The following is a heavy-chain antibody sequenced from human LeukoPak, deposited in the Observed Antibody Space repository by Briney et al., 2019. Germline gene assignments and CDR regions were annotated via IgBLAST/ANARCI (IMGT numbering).Heavy chain of an antibody. D-gene: IGHD4-17*01. Sequence: GGSLRLSCAASGFTFSSYGMHWGRQAPGKGLERVAVISYDGSNQYYADSVKGRFTISRDNSKNTLYLQMNSLRGADTAVYYCAKAHTVTTLYWFDPWGQGTLVTVSS. CDR1: GFTFSSYG. J-gene: IGHJ5*02. V-gene: IGHV3-30*18. CDR3: AKAHTVTTLYWFDP. CDR2: ISYDGSNQ.